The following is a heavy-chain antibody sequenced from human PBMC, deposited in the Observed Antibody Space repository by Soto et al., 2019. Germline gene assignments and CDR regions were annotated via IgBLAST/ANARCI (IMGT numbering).Heavy chain of an antibody. D-gene: IGHD4-4*01. CDR1: GFTFSSYA. CDR3: AKGLTTVTTKSGYYFDY. V-gene: IGHV3-23*01. J-gene: IGHJ4*02. Sequence: GGSLRLSCAASGFTFSSYAMSWVRQAPGKGLEWVSAISGSGGSTYYADSVKGRFTISRDNSKNTLYLQMNSLRAEDTAVYYCAKGLTTVTTKSGYYFDYWGQGTLVTVSS. CDR2: ISGSGGST.